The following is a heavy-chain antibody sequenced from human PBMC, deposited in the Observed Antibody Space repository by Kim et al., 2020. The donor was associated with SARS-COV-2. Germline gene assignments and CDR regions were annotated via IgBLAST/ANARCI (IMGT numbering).Heavy chain of an antibody. CDR3: VREARYSRLSSGDYFDY. V-gene: IGHV3-21*03. CDR1: GFIFGRYT. J-gene: IGHJ4*02. CDR2: LSSNSAYL. Sequence: GGSLRLSCEASGFIFGRYTMNWVRQAPGKGLEWVSSLSSNSAYLYYADSLAGRLSISRDNARDTLFLQMDRLRAEETGVYYCVREARYSRLSSGDYFDYWGKGTLVTVSS. D-gene: IGHD6-19*01.